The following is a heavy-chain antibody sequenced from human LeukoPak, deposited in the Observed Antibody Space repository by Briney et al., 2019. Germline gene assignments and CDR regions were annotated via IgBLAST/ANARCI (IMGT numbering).Heavy chain of an antibody. CDR3: ATRENSGY. V-gene: IGHV4-39*07. Sequence: SETLSLTCTVSGGSISSNSYYWGWIRQPPGKGLEWIGEINHSGSTNYNPSLKSRVTISVDTSKNQFSLKLSSVTAADTAVYYCATRENSGYWGQGTLVTVSS. CDR2: INHSGST. CDR1: GGSISSNSYY. D-gene: IGHD1-7*01. J-gene: IGHJ4*02.